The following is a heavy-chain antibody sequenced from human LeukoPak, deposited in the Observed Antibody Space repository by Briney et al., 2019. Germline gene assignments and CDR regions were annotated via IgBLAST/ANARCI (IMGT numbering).Heavy chain of an antibody. CDR1: GYSISSGYY. V-gene: IGHV4-61*05. CDR3: ARTQWLVRTRIDY. J-gene: IGHJ4*02. CDR2: IYYSGST. D-gene: IGHD6-19*01. Sequence: SETLSLTCTVSGYSISSGYYWGWIRQPPGKGLEWIGYIYYSGSTNYNPSLKSRVTISVDTSKNQFSLKLSSVTAADTAVYYCARTQWLVRTRIDYWGQGTLVTVSS.